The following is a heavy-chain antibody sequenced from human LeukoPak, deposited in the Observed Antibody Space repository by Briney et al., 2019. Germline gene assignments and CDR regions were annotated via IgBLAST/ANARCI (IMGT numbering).Heavy chain of an antibody. CDR2: TYYRSKWYN. D-gene: IGHD3-10*01. J-gene: IGHJ4*02. CDR1: GDSVSTNSAA. CDR3: ARDTSLNYYGSGSYYIFDC. V-gene: IGHV6-1*01. Sequence: SQTLSLTCVISGDSVSTNSAAWNWIRQSPSRGLEWLGGTYYRSKWYNDYAVSVKTRITINPDTSKNQFSLQVNSVTPEGTTIYYCARDTSLNYYGSGSYYIFDCWGQGTLVTVSS.